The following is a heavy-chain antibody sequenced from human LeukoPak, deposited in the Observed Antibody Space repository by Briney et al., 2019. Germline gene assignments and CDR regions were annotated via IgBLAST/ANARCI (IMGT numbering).Heavy chain of an antibody. D-gene: IGHD3-10*01. CDR2: INHSGCT. J-gene: IGHJ4*02. Sequence: SETLSLTCAVYGGSFSGYYWSWIRQPPATGLEWIGEINHSGCTNYNPSLKSRVTISVDTSKNQFSLKLSSVTAADTAVYYCAREAKRMVRGVRGGDCWGQGTLVTVSS. CDR3: AREAKRMVRGVRGGDC. V-gene: IGHV4-34*01. CDR1: GGSFSGYY.